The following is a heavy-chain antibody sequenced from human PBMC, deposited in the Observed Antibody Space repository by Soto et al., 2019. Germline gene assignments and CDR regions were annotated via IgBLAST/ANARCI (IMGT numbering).Heavy chain of an antibody. J-gene: IGHJ4*02. V-gene: IGHV3-74*01. CDR3: ARGTLPIVVVPAAIDY. Sequence: EVQLVESGGGLVQPGGSLRLSCAASGFTFSSYWMHWVRQTPGKGLEWVSRINTDGSTTNYADSVKGRFTISRDNAKNTLYLQMNGLRVEDTAVFYCARGTLPIVVVPAAIDYWGQGTQVTVSS. CDR2: INTDGSTT. D-gene: IGHD2-2*01. CDR1: GFTFSSYW.